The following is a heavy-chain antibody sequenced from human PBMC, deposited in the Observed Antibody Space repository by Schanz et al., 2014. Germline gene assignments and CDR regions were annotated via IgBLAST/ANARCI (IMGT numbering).Heavy chain of an antibody. J-gene: IGHJ4*02. CDR3: ARGPLNHDYSNL. Sequence: QVQLQQWGAGLLKPSETLSLTCAVYGGSFSGYYWSWIRQPPGKGLGWIGEINHSGSTNYNPSLKSRVPISIDTSKNQFPLRLSSVTAADTAVYYCARGPLNHDYSNLWGQGTLVSVSS. CDR2: INHSGST. CDR1: GGSFSGYY. V-gene: IGHV4-34*01. D-gene: IGHD4-4*01.